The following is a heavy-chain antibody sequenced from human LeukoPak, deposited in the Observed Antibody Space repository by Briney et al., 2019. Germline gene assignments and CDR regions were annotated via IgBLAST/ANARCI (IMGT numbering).Heavy chain of an antibody. V-gene: IGHV4-39*07. CDR1: GGSISSSSYY. J-gene: IGHJ3*02. CDR2: IYYSGST. CDR3: AGESPTGRDAFDI. Sequence: KPSETLSLTCTVSGGSISSSSYYWAWIRQPPGKGLEWIGSIYYSGSTYYNPSLKGRVTISVDTSKNQLSLKLTSVTAADTAIYFCAGESPTGRDAFDIWGQGTMVTVSS. D-gene: IGHD1-14*01.